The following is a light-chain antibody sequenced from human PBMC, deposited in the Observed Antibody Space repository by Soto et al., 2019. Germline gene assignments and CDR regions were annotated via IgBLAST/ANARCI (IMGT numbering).Light chain of an antibody. J-gene: IGKJ2*01. Sequence: DIQMTQSPSSLSASVGDRVTITCRARQSISSYLNWYQQKPGKAPKLLIYAASSLQSGVPSRFSGCGSGTDFTLTISSLQPEDFATYYCQQSYSTLFSFGQGTKLEIK. V-gene: IGKV1-39*01. CDR3: QQSYSTLFS. CDR2: AAS. CDR1: QSISSY.